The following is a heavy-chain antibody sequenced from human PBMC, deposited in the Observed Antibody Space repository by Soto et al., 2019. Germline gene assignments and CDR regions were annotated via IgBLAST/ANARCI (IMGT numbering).Heavy chain of an antibody. V-gene: IGHV6-1*01. CDR2: TYYRSKWYN. CDR3: AREGNWNVIYYYYYGMDV. Sequence: SQTLSLTCVISGDSVSSNSAAWNWIRQSPSRGLEWLGRTYYRSKWYNDYAVSVKSRITINPDTSKNQFSLQLNSVTPEDTAVYYCAREGNWNVIYYYYYGMDVWGQGTTVTVSS. J-gene: IGHJ6*02. CDR1: GDSVSSNSAA. D-gene: IGHD1-1*01.